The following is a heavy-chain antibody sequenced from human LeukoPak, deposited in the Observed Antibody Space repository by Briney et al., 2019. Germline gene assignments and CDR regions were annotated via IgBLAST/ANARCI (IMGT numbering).Heavy chain of an antibody. Sequence: GGSLRLSCAASGFTVSSNYMSWVRQAPGKGLEWVSGIYSGGSTYYDDSAKGRFTISRDNSKNTLYLQMNSPRAEDTAVYYCARGDARLDPWGQGTLVTVSS. J-gene: IGHJ5*02. CDR1: GFTVSSNY. V-gene: IGHV3-66*01. CDR3: ARGDARLDP. CDR2: IYSGGST.